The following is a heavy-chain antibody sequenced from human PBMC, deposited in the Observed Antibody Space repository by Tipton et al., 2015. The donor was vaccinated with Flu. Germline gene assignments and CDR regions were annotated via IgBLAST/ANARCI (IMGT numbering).Heavy chain of an antibody. D-gene: IGHD2-15*01. CDR2: INNNADYT. CDR1: GFIFSASS. CDR3: AKSPPSFLLLFDS. Sequence: SLRLSCAASGFIFSASSMSWVRKAPGKGLEWVSTINNNADYTYYADSVKGRFTISRDNSKNTLYLQMNSLRAEDTAVYYCAKSPPSFLLLFDSWGQGTLATVSS. J-gene: IGHJ4*02. V-gene: IGHV3-23*01.